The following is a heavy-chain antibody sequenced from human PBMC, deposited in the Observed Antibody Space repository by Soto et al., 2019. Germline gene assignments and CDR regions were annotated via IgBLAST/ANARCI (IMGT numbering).Heavy chain of an antibody. CDR2: IKADGSEK. CDR1: GFTFSNHW. V-gene: IGHV3-7*03. J-gene: IGHJ5*02. D-gene: IGHD3-16*01. Sequence: EVHLVESGGGLVQPGGSLRLSCAGSGFTFSNHWMNWVRQAPGKGLEWVANIKADGSEKYYVDSVKGRFTISRDNAKNSLYLQMNSLRAEDTAVYYCARARGVDPWGQGTLVTVSS. CDR3: ARARGVDP.